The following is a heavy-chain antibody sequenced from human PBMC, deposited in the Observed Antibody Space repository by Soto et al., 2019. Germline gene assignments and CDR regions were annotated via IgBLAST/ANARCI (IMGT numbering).Heavy chain of an antibody. V-gene: IGHV4-34*01. D-gene: IGHD6-13*01. CDR3: ARGLEHARKQHRNWFDP. CDR2: INHSGST. J-gene: IGHJ5*02. Sequence: SETLSLTCAVYGGSFSGYYGSWIRQPPGKGLEWIGEINHSGSTNYNPSLKSRVTISVDTSKNQFSLKLSSVTAADTAVYYCARGLEHARKQHRNWFDPWGQGTLVTVSS. CDR1: GGSFSGYY.